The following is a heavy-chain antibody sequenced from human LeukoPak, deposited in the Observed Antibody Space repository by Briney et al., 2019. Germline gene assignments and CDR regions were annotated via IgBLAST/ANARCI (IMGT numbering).Heavy chain of an antibody. CDR1: GFTFSDHY. CDR3: TRPLRAAMATNDAFDM. Sequence: GGSLTLSCAASGFTFSDHYMDWVRQAPRKGLEWVGRIRNTANSDTTDYAASVKGRFIISRDDSKISLFLQMNSLKTEDTAVYYCTRPLRAAMATNDAFDMWGQGTTVIVSS. D-gene: IGHD5-24*01. J-gene: IGHJ3*02. V-gene: IGHV3-72*01. CDR2: IRNTANSDTT.